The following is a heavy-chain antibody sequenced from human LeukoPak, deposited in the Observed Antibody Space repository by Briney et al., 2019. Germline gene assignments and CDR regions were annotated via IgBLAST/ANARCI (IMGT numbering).Heavy chain of an antibody. CDR2: IYSGGSA. J-gene: IGHJ4*02. D-gene: IGHD3-16*01. CDR1: GFTVSSNY. CDR3: ARDGGGAHDY. V-gene: IGHV3-66*01. Sequence: PGGSLRLSCAASGFTVSSNYMTWVRQAPGKGLEWVSVIYSGGSAYYADSVKGRFIISRDNSKNTLYLQMHSLRVEDTAVYYCARDGGGAHDYWGQGTLVTVSS.